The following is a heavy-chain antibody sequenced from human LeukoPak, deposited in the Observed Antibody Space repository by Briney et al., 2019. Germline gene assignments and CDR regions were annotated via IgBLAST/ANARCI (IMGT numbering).Heavy chain of an antibody. Sequence: GGSLRLSCAASGFTFSSYGMHWVRQAPGKGLEWVAVIWIDGSNKYYADSVKGRFTISRDNSKNTLYLQMNSLRAEDTAVYYCAKDRITIFGVVKGPFDYWSQGHWSPSLQ. CDR1: GFTFSSYG. V-gene: IGHV3-33*06. CDR2: IWIDGSNK. D-gene: IGHD3-3*01. CDR3: AKDRITIFGVVKGPFDY. J-gene: IGHJ4*02.